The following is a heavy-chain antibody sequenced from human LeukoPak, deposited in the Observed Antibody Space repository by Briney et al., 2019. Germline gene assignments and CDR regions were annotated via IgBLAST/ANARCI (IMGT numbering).Heavy chain of an antibody. D-gene: IGHD3-22*01. J-gene: IGHJ3*02. CDR2: IYPGDSET. CDR3: ARHPRLSMIVVVTPDAFDI. V-gene: IGHV5-51*01. Sequence: GESLKISCKGSGYSFTDYWIGWVREMPGRGLECMGTIYPGDSETRYSPSFQGQVTISADKSISTAYMQWNSLKASDSAMYYCARHPRLSMIVVVTPDAFDIWGQGTLVTVSS. CDR1: GYSFTDYW.